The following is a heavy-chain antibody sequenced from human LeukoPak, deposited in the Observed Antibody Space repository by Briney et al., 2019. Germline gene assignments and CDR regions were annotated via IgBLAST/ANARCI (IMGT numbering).Heavy chain of an antibody. CDR3: VTGGGAY. CDR2: INEDGSEK. Sequence: GGSLRLSCAATGLTFNSHWMSWVRQAPGKGLEWVAMINEDGSEKNYVDSVKGLFTISRENAKNSLYLQMNNLRAEDMGVYYCVTGGGAYWGQGTLVIVS. J-gene: IGHJ4*02. CDR1: GLTFNSHW. V-gene: IGHV3-7*01. D-gene: IGHD3-16*01.